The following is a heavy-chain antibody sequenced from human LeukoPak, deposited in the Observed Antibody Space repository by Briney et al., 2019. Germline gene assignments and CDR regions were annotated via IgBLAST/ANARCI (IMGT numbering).Heavy chain of an antibody. CDR1: GFTFTNYG. D-gene: IGHD2-21*01. Sequence: PGRSLRLSCAASGFTFTNYGLNWVRQAPGKGLEWVGRIKPKTDGETTEYAAPVKDRFSISRDDSKSMMYLQMNSLKTEDTAVYYCITPLPYSAQGGQGTLVTVSS. V-gene: IGHV3-15*07. CDR2: IKPKTDGETT. J-gene: IGHJ4*02. CDR3: ITPLPYSAQ.